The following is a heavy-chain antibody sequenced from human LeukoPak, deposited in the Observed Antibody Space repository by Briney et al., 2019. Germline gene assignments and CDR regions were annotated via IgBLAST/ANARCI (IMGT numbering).Heavy chain of an antibody. Sequence: GGSRRLACAASGSTFTNYGMSWVRQAPGKGLEWVSLISASVGTTYYADSVKGRFTISRDNSETTMYLQMNSLRAEDTAVYYCAKVRERKWLYYFDYWGQGTLVTVSS. CDR1: GSTFTNYG. CDR2: ISASVGTT. J-gene: IGHJ4*02. V-gene: IGHV3-23*01. CDR3: AKVRERKWLYYFDY. D-gene: IGHD5-12*01.